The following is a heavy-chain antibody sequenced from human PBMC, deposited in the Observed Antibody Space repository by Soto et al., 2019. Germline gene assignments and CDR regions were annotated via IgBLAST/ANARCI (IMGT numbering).Heavy chain of an antibody. Sequence: QVQLVESGGGVVQPGRSLRLSCAASGFTFSSYGMHWVRQAPGKGLEWVAVISYDGSNKYYADSVKGRFTISRDKSKNTRYLQLNSLRAEDSAVYCCAKGAYSGRYLDYWGQGTLVTVSS. J-gene: IGHJ4*02. CDR1: GFTFSSYG. V-gene: IGHV3-30*18. CDR2: ISYDGSNK. D-gene: IGHD1-26*01. CDR3: AKGAYSGRYLDY.